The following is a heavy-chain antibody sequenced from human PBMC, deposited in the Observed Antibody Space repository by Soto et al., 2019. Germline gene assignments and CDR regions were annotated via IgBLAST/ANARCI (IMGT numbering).Heavy chain of an antibody. CDR3: ARAGAAPYYYYGMDV. Sequence: QVQLVQSGAEVRKPGASVKVSCKASGYTFSTCGMSWLRQAPGQGLEWMGWISTYNGDTNDAPKFQDRVTMTSDTSTSTVYMELRSLRSDDTAVYYCARAGAAPYYYYGMDVWGQGTRFTVSS. V-gene: IGHV1-18*01. CDR1: GYTFSTCG. CDR2: ISTYNGDT. J-gene: IGHJ6*02. D-gene: IGHD2-15*01.